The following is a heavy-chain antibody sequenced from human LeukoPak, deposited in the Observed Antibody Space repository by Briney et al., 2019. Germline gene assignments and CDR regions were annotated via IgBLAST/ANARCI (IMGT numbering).Heavy chain of an antibody. D-gene: IGHD3-10*01. J-gene: IGHJ6*03. CDR1: GGSISSSSYY. CDR2: IYYSGST. V-gene: IGHV4-39*01. Sequence: SETLSLTCTVSGGSISSSSYYWGWIRQPPGKGLEWIGSIYYSGSTCCNPSLKSRVTISVDTSKNQFSLKLSSVTAADTAVYYCAKVGELFPYYYYIDVWGKGTTVTVSS. CDR3: AKVGELFPYYYYIDV.